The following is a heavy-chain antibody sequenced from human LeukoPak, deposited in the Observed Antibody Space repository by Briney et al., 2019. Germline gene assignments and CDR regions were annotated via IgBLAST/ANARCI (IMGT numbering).Heavy chain of an antibody. Sequence: EASVKVSCKASGGTFSSYAISWVRQAPGQGLEWMGGIIPIFGTANYAQKFQGRVTITADESTSTAYMELGSLRSEDTAVYYCAGGGTTETNTAFDIWGQGTMVTVFS. J-gene: IGHJ3*02. V-gene: IGHV1-69*13. D-gene: IGHD1-7*01. CDR3: AGGGTTETNTAFDI. CDR2: IIPIFGTA. CDR1: GGTFSSYA.